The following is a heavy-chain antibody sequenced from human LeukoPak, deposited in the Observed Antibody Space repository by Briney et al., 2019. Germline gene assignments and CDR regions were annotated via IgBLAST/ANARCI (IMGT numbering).Heavy chain of an antibody. D-gene: IGHD2-2*01. CDR2: ISYDGSNK. J-gene: IGHJ6*02. CDR3: AKDLAIVVVPAAITYGMDV. CDR1: GFTFSSYG. V-gene: IGHV3-30*18. Sequence: GGSLRLSCAASGFTFSSYGMHWVRQAPGKGLEWVAVISYDGSNKYYADSVKGRFTISRDNSKSTLYLQMNSLRAEDTAVYYCAKDLAIVVVPAAITYGMDVWGQGTTVTVSS.